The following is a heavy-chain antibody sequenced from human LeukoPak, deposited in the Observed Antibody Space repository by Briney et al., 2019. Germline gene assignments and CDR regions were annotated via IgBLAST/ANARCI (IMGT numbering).Heavy chain of an antibody. D-gene: IGHD6-13*01. V-gene: IGHV4-4*07. Sequence: SETLSLTCTVSGXSISSYHWSWIRQSAGRELEWIGRVYNTGTTNSNPSLKSRVTMSVDTSKNRFSLKLTSVTAADTAVCFCARDRIAETATGYDYWGQGTLVTVSS. CDR2: VYNTGTT. CDR3: ARDRIAETATGYDY. CDR1: GXSISSYH. J-gene: IGHJ4*02.